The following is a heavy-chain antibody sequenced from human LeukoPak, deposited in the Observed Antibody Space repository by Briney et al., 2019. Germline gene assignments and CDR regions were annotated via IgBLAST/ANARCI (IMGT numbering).Heavy chain of an antibody. V-gene: IGHV1-2*02. CDR1: GYTFTGYY. D-gene: IGHD5-12*01. Sequence: ASVKVSCKASGYTFTGYYMHWVRQAPGQGLEWMGWINPNSGGTNYAQKFQGRVTMTRDTSISTAYMELSRLRSDDTAVYYCARDPKRWLKSPRYFDYWGQGTLVTVSS. CDR2: INPNSGGT. CDR3: ARDPKRWLKSPRYFDY. J-gene: IGHJ4*02.